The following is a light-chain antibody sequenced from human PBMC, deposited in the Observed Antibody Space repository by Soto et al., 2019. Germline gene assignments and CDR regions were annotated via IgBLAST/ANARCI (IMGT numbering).Light chain of an antibody. CDR1: HTIMTY. CDR2: AAS. CDR3: QQSYNSPQT. Sequence: DIQMTQSPSSLSASVGDEVIITCRASHTIMTYLNWYQLKPGKPPRLLIYAASSLQSGVPSRFSGSGSGTDFTLTINSLQPEDFATYSCQQSYNSPQTFGQGTKVDIK. V-gene: IGKV1-39*01. J-gene: IGKJ1*01.